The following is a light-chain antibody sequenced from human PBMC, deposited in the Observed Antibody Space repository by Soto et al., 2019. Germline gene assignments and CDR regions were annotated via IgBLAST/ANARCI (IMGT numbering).Light chain of an antibody. Sequence: EIVMTQSPATLSVSPGERATLSCRASQSVSSNLAWFQQKPGKAPRLLIYGAYTRATGFPARLSGSGSGTEFTLTISSLQPDDFATYYCQQYNSYSLFGGGTKVDIK. CDR3: QQYNSYSL. CDR1: QSVSSN. J-gene: IGKJ4*01. CDR2: GAY. V-gene: IGKV3-15*01.